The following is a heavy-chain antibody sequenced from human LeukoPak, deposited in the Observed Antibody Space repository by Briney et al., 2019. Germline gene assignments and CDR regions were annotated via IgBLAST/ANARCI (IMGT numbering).Heavy chain of an antibody. CDR3: ARGSDYYDSSGYLYYFDY. CDR2: ISSSSSTI. Sequence: GGSLRLSCAASGFTFSSYSMNWVRQAPGKGLEWVSYISSSSSTIYYADSVKGRFTISRDNAKNSLYLQMNSLRAEDTAVYYCARGSDYYDSSGYLYYFDYWGQGTLVTVSS. J-gene: IGHJ4*02. V-gene: IGHV3-48*01. CDR1: GFTFSSYS. D-gene: IGHD3-22*01.